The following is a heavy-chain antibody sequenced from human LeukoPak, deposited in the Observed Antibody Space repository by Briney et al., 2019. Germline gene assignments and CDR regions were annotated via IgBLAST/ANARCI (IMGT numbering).Heavy chain of an antibody. CDR1: GFTFSSYS. CDR3: ARELTYSSGWQDY. Sequence: PGGSLRLSCAASGFTFSSYSMNWVRQAPGKGLEWVANIKQDGSEKYYVDSVKGRFTISRDNAKNSLYLQMNSLRAEDTAVYYCARELTYSSGWQDYWGQGTLVTVSS. V-gene: IGHV3-7*01. D-gene: IGHD6-19*01. J-gene: IGHJ4*02. CDR2: IKQDGSEK.